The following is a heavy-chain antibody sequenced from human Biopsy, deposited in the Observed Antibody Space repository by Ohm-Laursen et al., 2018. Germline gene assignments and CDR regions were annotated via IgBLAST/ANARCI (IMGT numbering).Heavy chain of an antibody. J-gene: IGHJ4*02. CDR1: GGSFSGTY. D-gene: IGHD3-3*01. Sequence: SEILSLTCPVSGGSFSGTYWSWIRQTPGKGLEWIGEINHSGSTKYNPSFESRVTISVDTSKNQFSLNLFSVTAADAARYFCARGEYYAYWSGARKLNYFDYWGQGTLVIVSS. V-gene: IGHV4-34*01. CDR2: INHSGST. CDR3: ARGEYYAYWSGARKLNYFDY.